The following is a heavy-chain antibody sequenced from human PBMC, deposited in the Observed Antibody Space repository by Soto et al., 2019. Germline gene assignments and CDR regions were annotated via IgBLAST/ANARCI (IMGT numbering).Heavy chain of an antibody. V-gene: IGHV1-3*01. Sequence: SSVKVSCKASGYTFTSYGIHWVRQAPGQRLEWTGWINAGNGNTKYSEKFQDRVTITRDTSASTAYLELSSLRSEDTAVYYCARDPNDSSAYYHHYYYGMDVWGQGTTVIVSS. CDR3: ARDPNDSSAYYHHYYYGMDV. D-gene: IGHD3-22*01. J-gene: IGHJ6*02. CDR2: INAGNGNT. CDR1: GYTFTSYG.